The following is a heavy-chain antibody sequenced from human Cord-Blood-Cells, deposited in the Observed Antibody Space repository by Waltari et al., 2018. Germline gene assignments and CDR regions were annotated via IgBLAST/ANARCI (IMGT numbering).Heavy chain of an antibody. J-gene: IGHJ6*03. V-gene: IGHV1-69*09. CDR2: SIPILGIA. Sequence: QVQLLQSGAEVKKPRSSVKVSCKASGGTFSSYAISWVRPAPGQGLEWMGRSIPILGIANYEQELQGRGRITAEKSTRTADMERSRLRSEETAVYYCARDESSGSYYYYYDMDVWGKGTTVTVSS. CDR3: ARDESSGSYYYYYDMDV. D-gene: IGHD1-26*01. CDR1: GGTFSSYA.